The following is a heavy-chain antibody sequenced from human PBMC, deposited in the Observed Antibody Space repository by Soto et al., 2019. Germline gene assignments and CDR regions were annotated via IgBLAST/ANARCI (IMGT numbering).Heavy chain of an antibody. J-gene: IGHJ5*02. D-gene: IGHD2-2*01. V-gene: IGHV3-53*01. Sequence: GGSLKLSCAASGFTVSSNYMSWVRQAPGKGLEWVSVIYSGGSTYYADSVKGRFTISRDNSKNTLYLQMNSLRAEDTAVYYCAKRGDCSSTSCSIGGHWFEPWGQGTLVTVSS. CDR3: AKRGDCSSTSCSIGGHWFEP. CDR1: GFTVSSNY. CDR2: IYSGGST.